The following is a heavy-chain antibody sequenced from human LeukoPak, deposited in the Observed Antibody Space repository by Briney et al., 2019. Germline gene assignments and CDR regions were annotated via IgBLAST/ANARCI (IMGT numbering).Heavy chain of an antibody. CDR1: GGSVSSGSYY. D-gene: IGHD5-12*01. CDR2: IYYSGST. Sequence: SETLSLTCTVSGGSVSSGSYYWSWIRQPPGKGLEWIGYIYYSGSTNYNPSLKSRVTISVDTSKNQFSLKLSSVTAADTAVYYCARRVGLRHFDYWGQGTLVTVSS. CDR3: ARRVGLRHFDY. J-gene: IGHJ4*02. V-gene: IGHV4-61*01.